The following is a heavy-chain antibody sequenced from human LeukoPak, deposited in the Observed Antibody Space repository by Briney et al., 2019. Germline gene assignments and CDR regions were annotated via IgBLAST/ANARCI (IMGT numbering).Heavy chain of an antibody. CDR3: ARDRVVVVVAATGDDAFDI. Sequence: ASVKVSCKASGYTFTSYGISWVRQAPGQGLEWMGWISAYNGNTNYAQKLQGRVTMTTDTSTSTAYMELRSLRSDDAAVYYCARDRVVVVVAATGDDAFDIWGQGTMVTVSS. J-gene: IGHJ3*02. V-gene: IGHV1-18*01. D-gene: IGHD2-15*01. CDR1: GYTFTSYG. CDR2: ISAYNGNT.